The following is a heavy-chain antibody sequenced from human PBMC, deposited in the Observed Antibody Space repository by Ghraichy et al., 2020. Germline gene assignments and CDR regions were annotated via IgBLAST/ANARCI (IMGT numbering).Heavy chain of an antibody. CDR3: ARVGASPGFAFDI. CDR2: ISSSSSYI. D-gene: IGHD1-26*01. CDR1: GFTFSSYS. V-gene: IGHV3-21*01. J-gene: IGHJ3*02. Sequence: LSLTCAASGFTFSSYSMNWVRQAPGKGLEWVSSISSSSSYIYYADSVKGRFTISRDNAKNSLYLQMNSLRAEDTAVYYCARVGASPGFAFDIWGQGTMVTVSS.